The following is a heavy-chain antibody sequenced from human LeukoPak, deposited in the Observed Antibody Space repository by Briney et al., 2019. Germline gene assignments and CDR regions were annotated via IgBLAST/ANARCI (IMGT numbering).Heavy chain of an antibody. Sequence: SETLSLTCAVSGGSISSGGYSWSWIRQPPGKGLEWIGYIYHSGSTYYNPSLKSRVTISVDRSKNQFSLKLSSVTAADTAVYYCAARGEYCSSTSCYAFDYWGQGTLVTVSS. CDR2: IYHSGST. V-gene: IGHV4-30-2*01. CDR3: AARGEYCSSTSCYAFDY. J-gene: IGHJ4*02. CDR1: GGSISSGGYS. D-gene: IGHD2-2*01.